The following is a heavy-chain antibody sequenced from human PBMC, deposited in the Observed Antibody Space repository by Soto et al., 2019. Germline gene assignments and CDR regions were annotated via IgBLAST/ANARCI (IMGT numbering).Heavy chain of an antibody. CDR1: GFTFSDYY. Sequence: GGSLRLSCAASGFTFSDYYMTWIRQAPGKGLEWVSYISSSGTGIYYADSMKGRFTISRDNAKKSLYLQMSSLRAEDTAVYYCARAYSDAFDIWGQGTMVTVSS. D-gene: IGHD2-15*01. J-gene: IGHJ3*02. V-gene: IGHV3-11*01. CDR3: ARAYSDAFDI. CDR2: ISSSGTGI.